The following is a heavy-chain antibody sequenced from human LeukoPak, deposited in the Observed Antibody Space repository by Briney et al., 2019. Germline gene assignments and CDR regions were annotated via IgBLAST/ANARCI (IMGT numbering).Heavy chain of an antibody. CDR2: INWNGGRT. CDR3: ARVSYYHDSSGSGFDY. Sequence: GGSLRLSCAASGFTFDDYGMSWVRQAPGKGLEWVSGINWNGGRTGYADSVKGRFTISGDNAKNSLYLQMNSLRAEDTALYYCARVSYYHDSSGSGFDYWGQGTLVTVSS. CDR1: GFTFDDYG. D-gene: IGHD3-22*01. J-gene: IGHJ4*02. V-gene: IGHV3-20*04.